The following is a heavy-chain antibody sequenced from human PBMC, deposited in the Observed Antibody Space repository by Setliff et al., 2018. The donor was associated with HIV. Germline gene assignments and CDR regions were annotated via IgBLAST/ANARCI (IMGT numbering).Heavy chain of an antibody. CDR1: GFTFSDYY. V-gene: IGHV3-11*04. CDR2: ISRSGSSV. Sequence: GGSLRLSCAAFGFTFSDYYMSWIRQAPGEGLECVSYISRSGSSVYYADFVKGRFTISRDNAKNSLYLQMNSLRVEDAAVYYCARSPQGGYFDYWGQGTLVTVSS. J-gene: IGHJ4*03. CDR3: ARSPQGGYFDY.